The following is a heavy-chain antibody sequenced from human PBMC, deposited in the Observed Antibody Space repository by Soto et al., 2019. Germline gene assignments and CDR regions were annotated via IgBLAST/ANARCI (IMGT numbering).Heavy chain of an antibody. V-gene: IGHV4-30-2*02. CDR1: GGSISSGGYS. Sequence: SETLSLTCAVSGGSISSGGYSWSWIRQPPGKGLEWIGYIYHSGSTYYNPSLESRVTISLDASKNQFSLKLNSVTAADTAVYYCATRPPVGAWVGVFDYWSQGTLVTVSS. D-gene: IGHD1-26*01. J-gene: IGHJ4*02. CDR3: ATRPPVGAWVGVFDY. CDR2: IYHSGST.